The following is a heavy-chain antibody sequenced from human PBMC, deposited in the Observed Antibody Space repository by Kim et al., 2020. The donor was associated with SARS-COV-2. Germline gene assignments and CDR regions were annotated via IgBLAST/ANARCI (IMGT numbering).Heavy chain of an antibody. J-gene: IGHJ4*02. CDR1: GYSFTSYW. D-gene: IGHD3-16*02. CDR2: IYPGDSDT. Sequence: GESLKISCKGSGYSFTSYWIGWVRQMPGKGLEWMGIIYPGDSDTRYSPSFQGQVTISADKSISTAYLQWSSLKASDTAMYYCARLRGYDYVWGSYRYYDCWGQGTLVTVSS. CDR3: ARLRGYDYVWGSYRYYDC. V-gene: IGHV5-51*01.